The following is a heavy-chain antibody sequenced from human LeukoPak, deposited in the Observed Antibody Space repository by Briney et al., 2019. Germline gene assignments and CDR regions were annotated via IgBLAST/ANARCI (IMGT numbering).Heavy chain of an antibody. D-gene: IGHD3-22*01. CDR3: AKQGPKPLVVITFFDY. J-gene: IGHJ4*02. Sequence: GGSLRLSCAASGFTFSSYGMSWVRQAPGKGLEWVAVISYDGSTKYYADSVKGRFTISRDNSKNTLYLQMNSLRAEDTAVYYCAKQGPKPLVVITFFDYWGQGTLVTVSS. V-gene: IGHV3-30*18. CDR1: GFTFSSYG. CDR2: ISYDGSTK.